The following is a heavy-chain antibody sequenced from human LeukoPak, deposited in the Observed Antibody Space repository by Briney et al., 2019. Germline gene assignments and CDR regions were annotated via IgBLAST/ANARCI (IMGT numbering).Heavy chain of an antibody. J-gene: IGHJ6*03. CDR3: ASGSNSGDMDV. D-gene: IGHD4-11*01. V-gene: IGHV1-46*01. CDR1: GYTFTSYY. CDR2: INPSGGST. Sequence: ASVNVSCKASGYTFTSYYMHWVRQAPGQGLEWMGIINPSGGSTSYAQKFQGRVTMTRDTSTSTVYMELSSLRSEDTAVYYCASGSNSGDMDVWGKGTTVTVSS.